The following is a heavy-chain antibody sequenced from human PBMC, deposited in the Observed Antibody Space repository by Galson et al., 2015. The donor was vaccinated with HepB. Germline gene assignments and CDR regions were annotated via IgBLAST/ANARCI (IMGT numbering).Heavy chain of an antibody. CDR3: ARDPSGVATIAFYYYMDV. CDR2: ISSSSSYI. V-gene: IGHV3-21*01. Sequence: SLRLSCAASGFTFSSYSMNWVRQAPGKGLEWVSSISSSSSYIYYADSVKGRFTISRDNAKNSLYLQMNSLRAEDTAVYYCARDPSGVATIAFYYYMDVWGKGTTVTVSS. D-gene: IGHD5-12*01. J-gene: IGHJ6*03. CDR1: GFTFSSYS.